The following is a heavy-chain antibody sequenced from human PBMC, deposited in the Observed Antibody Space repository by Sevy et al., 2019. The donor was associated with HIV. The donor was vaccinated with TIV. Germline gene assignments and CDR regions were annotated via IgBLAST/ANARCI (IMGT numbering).Heavy chain of an antibody. CDR2: TSGSGGST. J-gene: IGHJ4*02. V-gene: IGHV3-23*01. CDR3: AKDRGRIAVAGIRGFDY. CDR1: GFTFRSYA. D-gene: IGHD6-19*01. Sequence: GGSLRLSCAASGFTFRSYAMTWVRQAPGKGLEWVSATSGSGGSTYYADSVKGRFTIFRDNSKNTMYLQMNSLRAEDTAVYYCAKDRGRIAVAGIRGFDYWGQGTLVTVSS.